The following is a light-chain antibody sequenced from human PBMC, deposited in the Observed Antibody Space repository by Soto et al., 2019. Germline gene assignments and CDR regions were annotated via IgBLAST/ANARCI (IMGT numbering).Light chain of an antibody. V-gene: IGKV1-9*01. CDR1: QGISSF. CDR3: QQRNSFPIP. Sequence: IQLTQSPSSLSASVGDRVTITCRASQGISSFLAWYQQKPGKAPKLLIYGASTLQSGVPSRFSGSGSGTDFTLNIGCLKPEDFATYYCQQRNSFPIPFGTGTKVDI. J-gene: IGKJ3*01. CDR2: GAS.